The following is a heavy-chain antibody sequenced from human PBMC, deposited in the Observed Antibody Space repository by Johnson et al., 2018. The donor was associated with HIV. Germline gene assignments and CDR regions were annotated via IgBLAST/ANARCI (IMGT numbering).Heavy chain of an antibody. V-gene: IGHV3-30*02. J-gene: IGHJ3*02. Sequence: QVQLVESGGGLVKPGGSLRLSCAASGFTFSSYGMHWVRQAPGKGLEWVAFIRYEGSNKYYADSVKGRFTISRDNSKNTLYLQMNSLGAEDTAVYYCAKGKGGWADVAFDIWGQGTMVTVSS. CDR1: GFTFSSYG. CDR3: AKGKGGWADVAFDI. CDR2: IRYEGSNK. D-gene: IGHD3-16*01.